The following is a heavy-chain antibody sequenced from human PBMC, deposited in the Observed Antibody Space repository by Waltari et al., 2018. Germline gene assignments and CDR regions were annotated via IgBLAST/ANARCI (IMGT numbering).Heavy chain of an antibody. J-gene: IGHJ6*02. CDR3: ARDFIDDYVWGSYRYYYYYGMDV. V-gene: IGHV3-48*03. CDR1: GFTFSSYE. D-gene: IGHD3-16*02. CDR2: ISSSGSTI. Sequence: EVQLVESGGGLVQPGGSLRLSCAASGFTFSSYEMNWVRQAPGKGLEWVSYISSSGSTIYNAGSGKGRFTISRDNAKNSLYLQMNSLRAEDTAVYYCARDFIDDYVWGSYRYYYYYGMDVWGQGTTVTVSS.